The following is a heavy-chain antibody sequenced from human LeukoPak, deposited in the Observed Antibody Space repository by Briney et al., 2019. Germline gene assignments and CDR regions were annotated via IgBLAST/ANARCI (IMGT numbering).Heavy chain of an antibody. J-gene: IGHJ4*02. V-gene: IGHV4-38-2*01. Sequence: PSETLSLTCAVSGYSISSGYYWGWIRRPPGKGLEWIGSVFHSGSTSSYPSLKSRVTISVDTSKNQFSLKLSSVTAADTAVYYRARGDGSYSDWGQGTLVTVSS. CDR1: GYSISSGYY. CDR2: VFHSGST. D-gene: IGHD2-15*01. CDR3: ARGDGSYSD.